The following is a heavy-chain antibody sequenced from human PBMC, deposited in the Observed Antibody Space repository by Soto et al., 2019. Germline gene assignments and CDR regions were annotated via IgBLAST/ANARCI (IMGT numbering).Heavy chain of an antibody. D-gene: IGHD3-3*01. J-gene: IGHJ3*02. CDR2: IYYSGST. CDR1: GGSISSGGYY. Sequence: SETVSLTCTVSGGSISSGGYYWSWIRQHPGKGLEWIGYIYYSGSTYYNPSLKSRVTISVDTSKNQFSLKLSSVTAADTAVYYCARPRMDYDFWSGYGHAFDIWGQGTMVTVS. V-gene: IGHV4-31*03. CDR3: ARPRMDYDFWSGYGHAFDI.